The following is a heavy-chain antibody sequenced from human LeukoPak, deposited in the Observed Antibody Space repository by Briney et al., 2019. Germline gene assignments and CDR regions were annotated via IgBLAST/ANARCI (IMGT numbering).Heavy chain of an antibody. J-gene: IGHJ4*02. V-gene: IGHV1-46*04. CDR3: ARGNYYDSSGYYGNKYYFDY. D-gene: IGHD3-22*01. CDR1: GYTVTSYD. Sequence: ASGEVSGKASGYTVTSYDMHWGGQAPGQGLEWMGIINPIVVGTSYAQKLQGRGAVTRDMCTRTVYMEMSSLSSEDTAVYYCARGNYYDSSGYYGNKYYFDYWGQGTLVTVSS. CDR2: INPIVVGT.